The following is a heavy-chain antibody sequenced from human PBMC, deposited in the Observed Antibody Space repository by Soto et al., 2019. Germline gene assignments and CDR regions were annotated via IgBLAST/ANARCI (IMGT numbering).Heavy chain of an antibody. D-gene: IGHD6-6*01. J-gene: IGHJ4*02. V-gene: IGHV1-2*02. CDR3: AREAGKVGYSSSSCDY. CDR2: INPNNGGT. CDR1: GYTFTGHY. Sequence: QVQLVQSGAEVKKPGASVKVSCKASGYTFTGHYMYWVRQAPGQGLEWMGWINPNNGGTSYAQKFLDRVTKATETSISTAHMELSSLRSDDTAVYYCAREAGKVGYSSSSCDYWGQGSLVTVST.